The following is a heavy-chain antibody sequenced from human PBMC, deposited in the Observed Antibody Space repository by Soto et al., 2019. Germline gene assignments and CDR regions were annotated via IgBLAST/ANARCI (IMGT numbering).Heavy chain of an antibody. V-gene: IGHV1-69*13. CDR2: IIPIFGTA. CDR3: ASGAARTYYYYYGMDV. Sequence: SVKVSCKASGGTFSSYAISWVRQAPGQGLEWMGGIIPIFGTANYAQKFQGRVTITADESTSTAYMELSSLRSEDTAVYYCASGAARTYYYYYGMDVWGQGTTVTV. CDR1: GGTFSSYA. J-gene: IGHJ6*02. D-gene: IGHD6-6*01.